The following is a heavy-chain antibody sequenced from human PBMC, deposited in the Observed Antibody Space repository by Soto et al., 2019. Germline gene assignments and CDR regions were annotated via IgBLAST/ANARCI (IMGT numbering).Heavy chain of an antibody. CDR3: AITPYGDYPFDY. J-gene: IGHJ4*02. Sequence: GGSLRLSCAASGFTFSSYSMNWVRQAPGKGLEWVSSISSSSSYIYYADSVKGRFTISRDNAKNSLYLQMNSLRAEDTAVYYCAITPYGDYPFDYWGQGTLVTVSS. V-gene: IGHV3-21*01. D-gene: IGHD4-17*01. CDR2: ISSSSSYI. CDR1: GFTFSSYS.